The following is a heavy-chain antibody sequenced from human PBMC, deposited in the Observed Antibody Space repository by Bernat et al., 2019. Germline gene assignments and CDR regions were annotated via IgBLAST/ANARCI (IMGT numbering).Heavy chain of an antibody. J-gene: IGHJ4*02. CDR3: AKESECSRTGCYDFDY. CDR1: GFTFSSYS. CDR2: ISSSSSNI. Sequence: EVQLVESGGGVVQPGGSLRLSCAASGFTFSSYSMNWVRQAPGKGLEWVSYISSSSSNIYYADSVKGRFTISRDNAKNTLYLQMNSLRAEDTAVYYFAKESECSRTGCYDFDYWGQGTLVTVSS. V-gene: IGHV3-48*01. D-gene: IGHD2-2*01.